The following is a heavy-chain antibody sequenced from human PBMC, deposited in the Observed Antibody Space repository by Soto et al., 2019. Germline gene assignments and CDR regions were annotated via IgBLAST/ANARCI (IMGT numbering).Heavy chain of an antibody. Sequence: QVQLVQSGAEVKKPGSSVKVSCKASGGTFSSYTISWVRQAPGQGLEWMGRIIPILGIANYAQKFQRRVTITADKSTSTAYMELSSLRSEDTAVYYCAIPPSGYYYGMDVWGQGTTVTVSS. V-gene: IGHV1-69*02. CDR3: AIPPSGYYYGMDV. J-gene: IGHJ6*02. CDR2: IIPILGIA. CDR1: GGTFSSYT. D-gene: IGHD6-25*01.